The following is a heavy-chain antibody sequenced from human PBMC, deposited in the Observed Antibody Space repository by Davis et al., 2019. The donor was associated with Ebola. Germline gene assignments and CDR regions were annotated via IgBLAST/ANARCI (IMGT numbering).Heavy chain of an antibody. CDR2: IWYDGGNK. D-gene: IGHD3-3*02. CDR3: ARDACGTSNCLDYYYYAMDV. J-gene: IGHJ6*02. CDR1: EFTFSSYG. V-gene: IGHV3-33*01. Sequence: GESLKISCAASEFTFSSYGMHWVRQAPGKGLEWVAVIWYDGGNKFYADSVKGRFTISRDDSKNTLSLQMNNLRVEDTAVYYCARDACGTSNCLDYYYYAMDVWSQGTAVTVSS.